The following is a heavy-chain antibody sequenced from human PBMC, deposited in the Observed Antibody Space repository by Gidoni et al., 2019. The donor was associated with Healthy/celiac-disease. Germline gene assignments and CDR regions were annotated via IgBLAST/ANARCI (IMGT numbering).Heavy chain of an antibody. CDR1: GFTLYGSA. V-gene: IGHV3-73*02. CDR2: IRSKANSYAT. D-gene: IGHD3-3*02. Sequence: EVQLVVPGGGLVQTWGSLNLSCAASGFTLYGSAMHWLRQSSGKGLAWFGRIRSKANSYATAYAASVKGRFTIYRDDSKTTAYLQMNSLKTEDTAVYYCTRISPAGVWGQGTMVTVSS. CDR3: TRISPAGV. J-gene: IGHJ3*01.